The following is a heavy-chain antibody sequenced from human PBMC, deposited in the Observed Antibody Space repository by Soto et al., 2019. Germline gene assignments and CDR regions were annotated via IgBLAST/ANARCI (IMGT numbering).Heavy chain of an antibody. CDR2: ISAYNGNT. CDR3: GRDLGGGLCDP. V-gene: IGHV1-18*01. J-gene: IGHJ5*02. Sequence: QVQLVQSGAEVKKPGASVKVSCKASGYTFSSYAISWVRQAPGQGLEWMGWISAYNGNTNYAQKLQGRVTMTTDTSTSTADMELRSLRSDDAAVYYCGRDLGGGLCDPWGQGTLVTVSS. CDR1: GYTFSSYA. D-gene: IGHD3-16*01.